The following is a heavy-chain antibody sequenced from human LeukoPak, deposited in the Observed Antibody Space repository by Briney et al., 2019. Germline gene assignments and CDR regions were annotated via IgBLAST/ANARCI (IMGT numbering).Heavy chain of an antibody. CDR1: GFTFSGYS. D-gene: IGHD1-26*01. CDR3: ARDWYSGSYNFDY. J-gene: IGHJ4*02. CDR2: ISSSSSYI. Sequence: GGSLRLSCAASGFTFSGYSMNWVRQAPGKGLEWVSSISSSSSYIYYADSVKGRFTISRDNAKNSLYLQMNSLRAEDTAVYYCARDWYSGSYNFDYWGQGTLVTVSS. V-gene: IGHV3-21*01.